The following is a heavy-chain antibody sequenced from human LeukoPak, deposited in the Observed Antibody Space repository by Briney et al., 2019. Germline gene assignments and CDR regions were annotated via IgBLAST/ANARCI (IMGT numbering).Heavy chain of an antibody. Sequence: PGGSLRLSCAASGFTFSDYYMRWIRQAPGKGLEWVSYISSSGSTIYYADSVKGRFTIPRDNPKNSLYLQMNTLRAEDTAVYYCARGQYSVYDYFDYWGQGTLVTVSS. J-gene: IGHJ4*02. V-gene: IGHV3-11*01. CDR1: GFTFSDYY. D-gene: IGHD5/OR15-5a*01. CDR2: ISSSGSTI. CDR3: ARGQYSVYDYFDY.